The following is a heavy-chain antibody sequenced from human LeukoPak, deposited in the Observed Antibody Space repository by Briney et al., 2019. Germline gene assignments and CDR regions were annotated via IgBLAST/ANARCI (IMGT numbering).Heavy chain of an antibody. CDR2: ISSSSSSI. D-gene: IGHD6-13*01. Sequence: PGGSLRLSCAASGFSFSTYNMNWVRQAPGKGLEWVSYISSSSSSIYYADSVKGRFTISRDNAKNSLYLQMNSLRHEDTAVYYCARDSSSWTFDYWGQGTLVTVSS. CDR3: ARDSSSWTFDY. V-gene: IGHV3-48*02. CDR1: GFSFSTYN. J-gene: IGHJ4*02.